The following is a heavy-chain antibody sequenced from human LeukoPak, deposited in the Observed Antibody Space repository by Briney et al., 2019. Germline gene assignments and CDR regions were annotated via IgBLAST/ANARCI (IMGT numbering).Heavy chain of an antibody. CDR3: ARHGLDYGDSY. J-gene: IGHJ4*02. V-gene: IGHV1-8*01. D-gene: IGHD4-17*01. Sequence: ASVKVSCKASGYTFTSYDINWVRQATGQGLEWMGWMNPNSCNTGYAQKFQGGVTMTRNTSISTAYMELSSLRSEDTAVYYCARHGLDYGDSYWGQGTLVTVSS. CDR1: GYTFTSYD. CDR2: MNPNSCNT.